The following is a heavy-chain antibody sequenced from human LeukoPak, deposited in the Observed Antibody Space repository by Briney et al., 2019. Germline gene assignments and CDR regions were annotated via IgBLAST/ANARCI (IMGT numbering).Heavy chain of an antibody. J-gene: IGHJ4*02. V-gene: IGHV3-9*01. CDR1: GFTFDDYA. D-gene: IGHD2-15*01. CDR2: ISWNSGSI. Sequence: PGGSLRLSCAASGFTFDDYAMHWIRQAPGKGLEWVSGISWNSGSIGYADSVKGRFTISRDNAKNSLYLQMNSLRAEDTALYYCAKGIYCSGGSCYSSYFGYWGQGTLVTVSS. CDR3: AKGIYCSGGSCYSSYFGY.